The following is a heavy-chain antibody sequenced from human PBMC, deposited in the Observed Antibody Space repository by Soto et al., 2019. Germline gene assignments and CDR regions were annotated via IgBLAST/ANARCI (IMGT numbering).Heavy chain of an antibody. CDR2: IKSKADGGTP. V-gene: IGHV3-15*01. CDR1: GFPFRKAW. Sequence: EVQLVESGGGLVKPGGSLRLSCAASGFPFRKAWMSWVREVPGKGLEWVGRIKSKADGGTPDYAGPVKGRFTISSDDSTNTLYLQMNSLKTEDTAVYYCTKVLGYCSGGNCFTFDYWGQGAVVTVSS. J-gene: IGHJ4*02. D-gene: IGHD2-15*01. CDR3: TKVLGYCSGGNCFTFDY.